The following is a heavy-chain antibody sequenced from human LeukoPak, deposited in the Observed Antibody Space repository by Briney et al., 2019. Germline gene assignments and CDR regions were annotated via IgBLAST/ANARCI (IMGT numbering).Heavy chain of an antibody. CDR2: ISGGGGIT. D-gene: IGHD2-2*01. Sequence: GGSLRLSCAASGFTFSNYAMTWVRQAPGQGLEWVSVISGGGGITYYADSVKGRFTISRDNSKNTLYLQMNSLSAEDTALYYCARDMRQYMDVWGKGTTVTVSS. CDR3: ARDMRQYMDV. V-gene: IGHV3-23*01. J-gene: IGHJ6*03. CDR1: GFTFSNYA.